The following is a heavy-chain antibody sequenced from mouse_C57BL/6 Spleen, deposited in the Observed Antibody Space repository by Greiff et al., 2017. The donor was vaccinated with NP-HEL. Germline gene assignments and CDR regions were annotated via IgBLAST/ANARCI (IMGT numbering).Heavy chain of an antibody. CDR3: ARRGGSIYVRDFGG. CDR1: GYTFTDYN. CDR2: INPNNGGT. Sequence: EVQLQQSGPELVKPGASVKIPCKASGYTFTDYNMDWVKQSHGKSLEWIGDINPNNGGTIYNQKFKGKATLTVDKSSSTAYMELRSLTSEDTAVYVCARRGGSIYVRDFGGWGTVTTVTVSS. V-gene: IGHV1-18*01. J-gene: IGHJ1*03. D-gene: IGHD1-1*01.